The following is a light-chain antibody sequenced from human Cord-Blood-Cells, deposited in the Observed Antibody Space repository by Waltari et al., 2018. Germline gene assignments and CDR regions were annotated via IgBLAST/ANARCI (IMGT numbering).Light chain of an antibody. V-gene: IGKV3-15*01. CDR3: QQSYSTPQLT. Sequence: EIVMTQSPATLSVSPGERATLSCRASQSVSSNLAWYQQTPGQAPRLLIYGASTRATGIPARFSGSGSGTDFTLTISSLQPEDFATYYCQQSYSTPQLTFGGGTK. CDR1: QSVSSN. CDR2: GAS. J-gene: IGKJ4*01.